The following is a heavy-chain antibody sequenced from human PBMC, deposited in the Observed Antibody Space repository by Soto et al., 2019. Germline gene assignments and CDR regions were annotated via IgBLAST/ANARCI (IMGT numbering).Heavy chain of an antibody. J-gene: IGHJ6*02. V-gene: IGHV6-1*01. CDR2: TYYRSKWYN. CDR3: ARDVLRFLEWFRLDGMDV. Sequence: PSQTLSLTCAVSGDSVSSNSAAWNWIRQSPSRGLEWLGRTYYRSKWYNDYAVSVKSRITINPDTSKNQFSLQLNSVTPEDTAVYYCARDVLRFLEWFRLDGMDVWGQGTTVTVSS. CDR1: GDSVSSNSAA. D-gene: IGHD3-3*01.